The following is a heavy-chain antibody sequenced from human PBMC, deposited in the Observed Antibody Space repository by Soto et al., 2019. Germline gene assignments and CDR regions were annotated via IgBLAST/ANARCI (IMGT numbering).Heavy chain of an antibody. D-gene: IGHD3-3*01. CDR3: ARHSKKPGDFDYYYGMDV. J-gene: IGHJ6*02. Sequence: QVQVKESGPGLVNPSETLSLTCTVSGGSMSPYYWSWIRQPPGKGLEWIANIYYHGNTNYNPSFGSRVTISIDTSKNQFSLKLNSMTAADTAVYYCARHSKKPGDFDYYYGMDVWGQGTTVTVSS. CDR2: IYYHGNT. CDR1: GGSMSPYY. V-gene: IGHV4-59*08.